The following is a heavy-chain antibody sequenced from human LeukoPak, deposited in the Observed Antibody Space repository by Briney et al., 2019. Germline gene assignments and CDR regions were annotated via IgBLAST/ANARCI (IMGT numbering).Heavy chain of an antibody. Sequence: SETLSLTCTVPGGSISSYYWSWIRQPPGKGLEWIGHIHNSGNTNYNPSLKSRVTLSVDTSKNQFSLKLSSVTAADTAVYYCASRSVLRGYSGYDYGDYYYYGMDVWGQGTTVTVSS. V-gene: IGHV4-59*01. J-gene: IGHJ6*02. CDR1: GGSISSYY. CDR2: IHNSGNT. CDR3: ASRSVLRGYSGYDYGDYYYYGMDV. D-gene: IGHD5-12*01.